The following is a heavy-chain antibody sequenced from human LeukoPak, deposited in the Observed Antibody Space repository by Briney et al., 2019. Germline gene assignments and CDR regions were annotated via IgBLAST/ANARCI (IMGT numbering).Heavy chain of an antibody. V-gene: IGHV4-59*07. Sequence: SDTLSLTCTVSGGSISSYYWSWIRQPPGKGLEWIGYIYYSGSTNYNPSLKSRVTISVDTSKNQFSLKLSSVTAADTAVYYCARVPAGSYDYYYMDVWGKGTTVTVSS. D-gene: IGHD3-10*01. CDR3: ARVPAGSYDYYYMDV. CDR1: GGSISSYY. J-gene: IGHJ6*03. CDR2: IYYSGST.